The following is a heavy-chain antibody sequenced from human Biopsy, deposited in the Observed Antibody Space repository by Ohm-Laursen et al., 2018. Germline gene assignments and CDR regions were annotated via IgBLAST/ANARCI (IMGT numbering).Heavy chain of an antibody. Sequence: ASVKVSCKGSGYAVNDYFLHWLRQAPGQGPEWMGWISPNSGGTNYAQKFQGRFIMTTDTSTSTVYLELRRLISDDTAVYYRARDIMNRIAGLVARSDVFDVWGQGTLVTVSS. D-gene: IGHD3-16*01. V-gene: IGHV1-2*02. CDR3: ARDIMNRIAGLVARSDVFDV. CDR2: ISPNSGGT. CDR1: GYAVNDYF. J-gene: IGHJ3*01.